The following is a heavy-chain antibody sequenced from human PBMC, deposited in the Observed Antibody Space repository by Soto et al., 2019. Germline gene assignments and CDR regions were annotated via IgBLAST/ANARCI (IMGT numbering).Heavy chain of an antibody. V-gene: IGHV4-59*01. CDR3: GRPPSYKFFLMVVGRGFFYYTGRGV. D-gene: IGHD2-15*01. CDR1: GGSISSYY. J-gene: IGHJ6*02. CDR2: IYYSGST. Sequence: QVQLQESGPGLVKPSETLSLTCTVSGGSISSYYWSWIRQPPGKGLEWIGYIYYSGSTNYNPSLTPQGGAPILEHPQKNLFPRSVVFGPAGDRAFYYCGRPPSYKFFLMVVGRGFFYYTGRGVGAQGT.